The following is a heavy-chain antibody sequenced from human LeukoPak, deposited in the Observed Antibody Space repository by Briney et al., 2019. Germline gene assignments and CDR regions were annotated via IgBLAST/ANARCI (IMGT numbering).Heavy chain of an antibody. CDR2: TNHSGST. CDR3: TRHATGRMWLYQGGRIDP. D-gene: IGHD1-14*01. V-gene: IGHV4-34*01. Sequence: PSETLSPTSAVYGVSFSGYYWSWLRPPPGHGLEWCGETNHSGSTNDNPPLKSRVTTSVDTSKNQFSLKLTSVTAADTACYYCTRHATGRMWLYQGGRIDPSGEGTLVTVSS. J-gene: IGHJ5*02. CDR1: GVSFSGYY.